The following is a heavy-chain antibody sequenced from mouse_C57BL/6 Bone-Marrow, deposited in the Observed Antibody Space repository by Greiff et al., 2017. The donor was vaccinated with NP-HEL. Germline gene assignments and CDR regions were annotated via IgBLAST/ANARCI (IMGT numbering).Heavy chain of an antibody. CDR2: ISSGSSTI. CDR3: AKYGYPYAMDY. Sequence: EVQVVESGGGLVKPGGSLKLSCAASGFTFSDYGMHWVRQAPEKGLEWVAYISSGSSTIYYADTVKGRFTISSDNAKNTLFLQMTSLRSEDTAMYYCAKYGYPYAMDYWGQGTSVTVSS. CDR1: GFTFSDYG. V-gene: IGHV5-17*01. J-gene: IGHJ4*01. D-gene: IGHD2-2*01.